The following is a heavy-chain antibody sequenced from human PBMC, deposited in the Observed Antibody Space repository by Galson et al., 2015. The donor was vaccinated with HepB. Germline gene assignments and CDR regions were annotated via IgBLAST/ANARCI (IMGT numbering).Heavy chain of an antibody. D-gene: IGHD6-13*01. J-gene: IGHJ4*02. CDR2: IKQDGSEK. CDR1: GFTFSSYW. CDR3: ARDYSSSWYTPFDY. Sequence: SLRLSCAASGFTFSSYWMSWVRQAPGKGLEWVANIKQDGSEKYYVDSVKGRFTISRDNAKNSLYLQMNSLRAEDTAVYYCARDYSSSWYTPFDYWGQGTLVTGSS. V-gene: IGHV3-7*03.